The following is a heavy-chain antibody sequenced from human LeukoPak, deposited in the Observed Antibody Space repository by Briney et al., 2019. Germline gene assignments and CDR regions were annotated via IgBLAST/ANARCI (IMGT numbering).Heavy chain of an antibody. CDR1: GFTFSSYG. CDR2: ISYDGSNK. Sequence: LGGSLRLSCAASGFTFSSYGMHWVRQAPGKGLEWVAVISYDGSNKYYADSVKGRFTISRDNSKNTLYLQMNSLRAEDTAVYYCAREYCSGGSCYGDYWGQGTLVTVSS. D-gene: IGHD2-15*01. J-gene: IGHJ4*02. CDR3: AREYCSGGSCYGDY. V-gene: IGHV3-30*03.